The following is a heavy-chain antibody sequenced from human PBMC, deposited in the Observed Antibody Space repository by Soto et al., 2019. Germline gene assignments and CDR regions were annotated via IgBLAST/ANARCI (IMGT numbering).Heavy chain of an antibody. J-gene: IGHJ5*02. CDR1: GGSISSNSYY. Sequence: QLQLQESGPGLVKPSETLSLTCTVSGGSISSNSYYWDWIRQPPGKGLEWIGAIYYSGSAYYNPSLKRLVTISVAPSKNHFSLRLTSVTAADTAVYYCSRHPSNYDILTGPWGQETLVTVSS. V-gene: IGHV4-39*01. D-gene: IGHD3-9*01. CDR2: IYYSGSA. CDR3: SRHPSNYDILTGP.